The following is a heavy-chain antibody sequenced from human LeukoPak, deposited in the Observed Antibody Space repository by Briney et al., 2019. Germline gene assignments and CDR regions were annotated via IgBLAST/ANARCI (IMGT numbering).Heavy chain of an antibody. CDR2: INGDGDRA. V-gene: IGHV3-43*02. CDR1: GFTFDDYA. Sequence: GSLLLSCAASGFTFDDYAMHGGRQAPGKGVEGVSLINGDGDRAYYADSVQGRFTISRDNNKTSLYLQMNSLTTEHTALYFCAKATNHYGGRSYSNDAFDMWGQGTMVTVSS. D-gene: IGHD4-23*01. CDR3: AKATNHYGGRSYSNDAFDM. J-gene: IGHJ3*02.